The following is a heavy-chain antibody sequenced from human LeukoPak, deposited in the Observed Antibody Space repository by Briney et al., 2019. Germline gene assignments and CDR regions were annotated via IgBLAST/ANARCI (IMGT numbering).Heavy chain of an antibody. CDR1: GFNLHDHA. CDR2: INWNSNSI. V-gene: IGHV3-9*01. Sequence: GGSLGLSCAASGFNLHDHAMHWVRQGPGKGLEWVSGINWNSNSIGYADSVKGRLTISRDNAKNSLYLQMNSLRAEDTALYFCVKGGTGLTSTGFDAWGQGTLVTVSS. J-gene: IGHJ5*02. CDR3: VKGGTGLTSTGFDA. D-gene: IGHD1-1*01.